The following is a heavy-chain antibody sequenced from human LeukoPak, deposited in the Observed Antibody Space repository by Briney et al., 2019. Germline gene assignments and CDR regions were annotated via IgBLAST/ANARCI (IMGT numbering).Heavy chain of an antibody. V-gene: IGHV4-59*12. CDR1: GGSISGYY. Sequence: SETLSLTCTVSGGSISGYYWSWIRQPPGKRLEWIGYIYYTGSTNYNPSLKSRVTISVDTSKNQFSLKLSSVTAADTAVYYCARAFIVVVVAAANWFDPWGQGTLVTVSS. D-gene: IGHD2-15*01. CDR2: IYYTGST. J-gene: IGHJ5*02. CDR3: ARAFIVVVVAAANWFDP.